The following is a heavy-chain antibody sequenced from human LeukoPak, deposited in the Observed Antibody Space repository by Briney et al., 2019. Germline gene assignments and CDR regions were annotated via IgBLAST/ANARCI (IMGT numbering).Heavy chain of an antibody. D-gene: IGHD1-26*01. CDR1: GGTFSSYA. Sequence: ASVKVSCKASGGTFSSYAMSWVRQAPGKGLEWVSAISGSGGSTYYADSVKGRFTISRDNSKNTLYLQMNSLRAEDTAVYYCARDYGVGSTAFDYFWGQGTLVTVSS. V-gene: IGHV3-23*01. CDR2: ISGSGGST. J-gene: IGHJ4*02. CDR3: ARDYGVGSTAFDYF.